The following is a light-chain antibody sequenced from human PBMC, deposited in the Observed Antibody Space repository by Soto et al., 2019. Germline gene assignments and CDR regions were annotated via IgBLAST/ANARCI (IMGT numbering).Light chain of an antibody. CDR2: GIS. Sequence: EMVMTQSPAIVSVSPGESATLSCRASQSVNSNYLAWYQQHPGQPPRLLIHGISTRATGIPARFSGSGSGTEFSLTISSLQSEDFAVYYCQQYSNWPITFGQGTRLEIK. CDR1: QSVNSN. V-gene: IGKV3-15*01. J-gene: IGKJ5*01. CDR3: QQYSNWPIT.